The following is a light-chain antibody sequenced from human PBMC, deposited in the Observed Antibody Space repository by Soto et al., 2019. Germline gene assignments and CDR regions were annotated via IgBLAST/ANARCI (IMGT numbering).Light chain of an antibody. Sequence: EIVMTQSPATLSLSPGERATLSCRASQSVSSNYLGWYQHKPGQAPRLLIYGASTRATGTPPRFRGSGSGTEFTLTISSLQSEDSAVYYCQQYDDWPPRTFGPGTKVDIK. CDR2: GAS. V-gene: IGKV3-15*01. CDR3: QQYDDWPPRT. CDR1: QSVSSN. J-gene: IGKJ1*01.